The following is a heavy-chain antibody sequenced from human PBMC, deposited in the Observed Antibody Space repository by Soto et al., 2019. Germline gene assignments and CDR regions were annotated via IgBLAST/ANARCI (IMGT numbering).Heavy chain of an antibody. D-gene: IGHD6-13*01. J-gene: IGHJ6*02. CDR2: IKSKTDGGTT. V-gene: IGHV3-15*01. CDR1: GFTFSNAW. Sequence: GGSLRLSCAASGFTFSNAWMSWVRQAPGKGLEWVGRIKSKTDGGTTDYAAPVKGRFTISRDDSKNTLYLQMNSLKTEDTAVYYCTTEPPLYSSSPGALDYYYYYGMDVWGQGTTVTVSS. CDR3: TTEPPLYSSSPGALDYYYYYGMDV.